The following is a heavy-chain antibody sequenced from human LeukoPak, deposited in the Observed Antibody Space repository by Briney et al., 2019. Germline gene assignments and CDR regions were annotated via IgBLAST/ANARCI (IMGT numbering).Heavy chain of an antibody. CDR3: ARDRTIFGVVIIDTGFDY. CDR2: ISAYNGNT. Sequence: ASVKVSCKASGYTFTSYGISWVRQAPGQGLEWMGWISAYNGNTNYAQKLQGRVTMTTDISTSTAYMELRSLRSDDTAVYYCARDRTIFGVVIIDTGFDYWGQGTLVTVSS. CDR1: GYTFTSYG. J-gene: IGHJ4*02. V-gene: IGHV1-18*01. D-gene: IGHD3-3*01.